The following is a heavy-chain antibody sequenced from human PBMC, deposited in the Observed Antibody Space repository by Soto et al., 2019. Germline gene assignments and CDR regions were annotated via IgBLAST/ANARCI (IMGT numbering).Heavy chain of an antibody. CDR1: GFTFSSNA. D-gene: IGHD2-21*01. J-gene: IGHJ4*01. Sequence: PGGSLRLSCAASGFTFSSNAMTWVRQAPGKGLEWVAYITVVSSNTRYADSVKGRFTISADRGRNSVYLQLNSLRDEDTAVYYCVRDRDLGGDMAHGDFWGQGTLVTV. CDR3: VRDRDLGGDMAHGDF. V-gene: IGHV3-48*02. CDR2: ITVVSSNT.